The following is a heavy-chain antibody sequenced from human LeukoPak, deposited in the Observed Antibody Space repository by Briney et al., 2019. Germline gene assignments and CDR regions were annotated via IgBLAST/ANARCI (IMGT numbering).Heavy chain of an antibody. CDR2: INPNSGGT. J-gene: IGHJ4*02. Sequence: ASVKVSCKASGYTFTGYYIHWVRQAPGQGLEWMGWINPNSGGTNYAQKLQGRVIMTTDTSTSTAYMELRSLRSDDTAVYYCARGFGGSYSVDYWGQGTLVTVSS. V-gene: IGHV1-2*02. D-gene: IGHD1-26*01. CDR3: ARGFGGSYSVDY. CDR1: GYTFTGYY.